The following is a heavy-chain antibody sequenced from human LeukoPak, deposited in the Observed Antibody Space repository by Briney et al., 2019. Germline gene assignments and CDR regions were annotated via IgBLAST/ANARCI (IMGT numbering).Heavy chain of an antibody. Sequence: SETLSLTCTVSGGSISTYYWSWIRQPPGKGLEWIGYIYYSGSTNYDPSLKSRVTISVDMSKNEFSLKLTSVTAADTAVYYCARFAYCGGHCWYYFDYWGQGSLVTVSS. CDR1: GGSISTYY. V-gene: IGHV4-59*01. CDR2: IYYSGST. J-gene: IGHJ4*02. CDR3: ARFAYCGGHCWYYFDY. D-gene: IGHD2-21*02.